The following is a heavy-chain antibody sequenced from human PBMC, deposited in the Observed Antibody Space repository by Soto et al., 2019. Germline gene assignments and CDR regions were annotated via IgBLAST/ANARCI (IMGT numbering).Heavy chain of an antibody. CDR1: GYTFTNYG. V-gene: IGHV1-18*01. Sequence: QVQLVQSGGEEAKPGASVKVSCKASGYTFTNYGINWVRQAPGLGLEWMGWINVYNGKTNYAQKFQARVTMTTDTSTNSVYMALRSLRSDDTAVYYCARGPDPTYFDYWGQGTLVIVSS. J-gene: IGHJ4*02. CDR2: INVYNGKT. CDR3: ARGPDPTYFDY.